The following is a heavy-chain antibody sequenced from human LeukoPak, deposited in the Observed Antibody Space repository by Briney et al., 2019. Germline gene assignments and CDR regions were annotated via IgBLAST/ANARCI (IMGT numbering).Heavy chain of an antibody. CDR3: ARNPSRSDTYFDL. CDR2: TNPSSRNR. CDR1: GYTFTDYE. Sequence: ASVNVSFKASGYTFTDYEINWVRQASGQGLEWMGWTNPSSRNRAYAPKFEGRVTMTTDTSTSTAYMELRSLTSEDTAVYYCARNPSRSDTYFDLWGQGTLVTVSS. V-gene: IGHV1-8*01. J-gene: IGHJ4*02. D-gene: IGHD5-18*01.